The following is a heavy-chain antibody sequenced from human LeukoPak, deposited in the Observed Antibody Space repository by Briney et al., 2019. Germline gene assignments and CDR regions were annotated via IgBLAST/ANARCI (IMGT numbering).Heavy chain of an antibody. Sequence: GGSLRLSCAASGLTFSSYWMHWVRQVPGKGLVWVSRIHSDGSSTRYADSVKGRFTISRDYAKNTLYLQMNSLRAEDTAVYYCARLPSYSGGLDYWGQGTLVIVSS. J-gene: IGHJ4*02. D-gene: IGHD6-19*01. CDR2: IHSDGSST. CDR3: ARLPSYSGGLDY. CDR1: GLTFSSYW. V-gene: IGHV3-74*01.